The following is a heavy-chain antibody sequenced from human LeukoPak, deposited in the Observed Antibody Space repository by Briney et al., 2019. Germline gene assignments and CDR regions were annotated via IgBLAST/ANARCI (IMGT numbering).Heavy chain of an antibody. D-gene: IGHD2-2*01. CDR3: ARSILPAANAIDY. J-gene: IGHJ4*02. V-gene: IGHV3-11*04. CDR1: GFTFSDYY. Sequence: GVSLTLLCGAWGFTFSDYYMNWIRQAPGKGLEWVSYISSSGSTISYADSVKGRFTVYRDNAKNSLYLQMKSLRAEDTAVYYCARSILPAANAIDYWVQGTLVTVSS. CDR2: ISSSGSTI.